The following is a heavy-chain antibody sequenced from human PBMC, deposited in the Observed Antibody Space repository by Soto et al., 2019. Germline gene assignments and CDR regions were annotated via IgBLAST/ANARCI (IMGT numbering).Heavy chain of an antibody. J-gene: IGHJ4*02. CDR1: AYSLSDLS. CDR3: ATLPRTIERTPAAIWSFDS. Sequence: ASVKVSCKVSAYSLSDLSIHWVRQAPGKGLEWMGGLDAEDGETIYAQKLQGRGTMTEDTSTDTAYMELSSLTSEDTAMYYCATLPRTIERTPAAIWSFDSWGQGTLVTVSS. CDR2: LDAEDGET. D-gene: IGHD2-2*01. V-gene: IGHV1-24*01.